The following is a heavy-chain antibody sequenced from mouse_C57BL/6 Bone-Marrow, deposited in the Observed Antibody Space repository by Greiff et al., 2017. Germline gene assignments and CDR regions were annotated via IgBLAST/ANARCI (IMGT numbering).Heavy chain of an antibody. Sequence: VQLQQSGAELVKPGASVTLSCKASGYTFTSYWMHWVKQRPGQGLEWIGMIHPNSGSTNYNEKFKSKATLTVDKSSSTAYMQLSSLTAEDSAVYYCAREPITTIDDWGQGTTLTVSS. J-gene: IGHJ2*01. CDR3: AREPITTIDD. V-gene: IGHV1-64*01. D-gene: IGHD1-1*01. CDR2: IHPNSGST. CDR1: GYTFTSYW.